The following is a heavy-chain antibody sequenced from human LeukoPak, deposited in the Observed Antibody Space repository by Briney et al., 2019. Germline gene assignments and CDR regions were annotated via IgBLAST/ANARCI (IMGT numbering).Heavy chain of an antibody. CDR3: VRSRLGATMPDY. Sequence: GRSLRLSCAASGFTFSSYGMHWVRQAPGKGLEWVAVIWYDGSNKYYADSVKGRFTISRDNSKNTLYLQMNSLRAEDTAVYYCVRSRLGATMPDYWGQGTLVTVSS. J-gene: IGHJ4*02. D-gene: IGHD1-26*01. CDR1: GFTFSSYG. V-gene: IGHV3-33*01. CDR2: IWYDGSNK.